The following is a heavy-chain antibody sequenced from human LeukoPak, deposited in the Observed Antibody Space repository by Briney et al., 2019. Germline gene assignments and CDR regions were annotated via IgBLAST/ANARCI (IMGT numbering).Heavy chain of an antibody. V-gene: IGHV4-59*12. Sequence: SETLSLTCTVSGGSISSSYWSWIRQPPGKGLEWIGSIYYSGTTHYNPSLESRVTISVDTSKNQFSLKLASVTAADTAIYYCAKGAGGFSYYNWFDPWGQGTLVTVSS. D-gene: IGHD5-18*01. CDR3: AKGAGGFSYYNWFDP. J-gene: IGHJ5*02. CDR1: GGSISSSY. CDR2: IYYSGTT.